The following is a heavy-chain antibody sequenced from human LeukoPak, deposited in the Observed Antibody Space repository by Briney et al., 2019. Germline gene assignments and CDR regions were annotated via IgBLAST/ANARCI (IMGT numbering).Heavy chain of an antibody. D-gene: IGHD3-10*01. Sequence: GGSLRLSCAASGFTFSNAWMSWVRQAPGKGLEWVGQIKTKTDGGTTESAATVKGRLTISRDDSKNTLYLQMNSLKIEDTAMYYCTTLYGSGNYYWGQGTLVTVSS. CDR3: TTLYGSGNYY. V-gene: IGHV3-15*01. CDR1: GFTFSNAW. CDR2: IKTKTDGGTT. J-gene: IGHJ4*02.